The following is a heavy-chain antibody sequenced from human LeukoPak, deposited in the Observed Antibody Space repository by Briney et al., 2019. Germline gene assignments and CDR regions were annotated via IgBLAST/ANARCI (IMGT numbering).Heavy chain of an antibody. D-gene: IGHD5-12*01. CDR3: AGGYSGYVGY. CDR2: INHSGST. J-gene: IGHJ4*02. Sequence: SETLSLTCAVYGGSFSGYYWSWIRQPPGKGLEWIGEINHSGSTNYNPSLKSRVTISVDTSKNQFSLKLSSVTAADTAVYYCAGGYSGYVGYWGQGTLVTVSS. V-gene: IGHV4-34*01. CDR1: GGSFSGYY.